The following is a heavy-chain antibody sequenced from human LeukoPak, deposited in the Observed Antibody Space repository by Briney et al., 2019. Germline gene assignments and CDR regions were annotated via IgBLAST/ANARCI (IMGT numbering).Heavy chain of an antibody. CDR3: ARDGDGYSGDAFDI. Sequence: GGSLRLSCAASGFTFSSYAMHWVRQAPGKGLEWVAVISYDGSNKYYADSVKGRFTISRDNSKNTLYLQMNSLRAEDTAVYYCARDGDGYSGDAFDIWGQGTMVTVSS. V-gene: IGHV3-30-3*01. CDR1: GFTFSSYA. J-gene: IGHJ3*02. CDR2: ISYDGSNK. D-gene: IGHD5-24*01.